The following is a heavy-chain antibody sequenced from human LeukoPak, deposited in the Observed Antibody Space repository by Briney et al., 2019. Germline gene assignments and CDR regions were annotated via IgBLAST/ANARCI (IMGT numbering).Heavy chain of an antibody. D-gene: IGHD2-15*01. Sequence: PGGSLRLSCAASGFTFSSYSMNWVRQAPGKGLEWVSYISSSSSTIYYADSVKGRFTISRDNAKNSLYLQMNSLRAEDTAVYYCATRKWSYYYYYGMDVWGQGTTVTVSS. V-gene: IGHV3-48*01. CDR1: GFTFSSYS. CDR3: ATRKWSYYYYYGMDV. J-gene: IGHJ6*02. CDR2: ISSSSSTI.